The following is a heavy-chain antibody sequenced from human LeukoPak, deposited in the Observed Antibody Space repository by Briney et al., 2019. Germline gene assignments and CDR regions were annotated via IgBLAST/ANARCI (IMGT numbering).Heavy chain of an antibody. V-gene: IGHV4-34*01. CDR3: ARLKRSYGDYLNINYYYYMDV. CDR2: INHSGST. D-gene: IGHD4-17*01. Sequence: SETLSLTCAVYGGSFSGYYWSWIRQPPGKGLEWIGEINHSGSTNYNPSLKSRVTISVDTSKNQFSLKLSSVTAADTAVYYCARLKRSYGDYLNINYYYYMDVWGKGTTVTISS. J-gene: IGHJ6*03. CDR1: GGSFSGYY.